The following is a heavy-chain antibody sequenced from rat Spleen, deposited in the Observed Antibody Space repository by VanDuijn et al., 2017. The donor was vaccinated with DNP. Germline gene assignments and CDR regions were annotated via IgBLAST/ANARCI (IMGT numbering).Heavy chain of an antibody. J-gene: IGHJ3*01. D-gene: IGHD1-1*01. CDR2: INKDSRTI. V-gene: IGHV4-2*01. CDR1: GFNFNDYW. Sequence: EVRLVESGGGLVQPGRSLKLSCAASGFNFNDYWMGWVRQAPGKGLEWIGEINKDSRTINYIPSLKDKFTISRDNAQNTLYLQMSKLGSEDTGIYYCARMGNYGWFAYWGQGTLVTVSS. CDR3: ARMGNYGWFAY.